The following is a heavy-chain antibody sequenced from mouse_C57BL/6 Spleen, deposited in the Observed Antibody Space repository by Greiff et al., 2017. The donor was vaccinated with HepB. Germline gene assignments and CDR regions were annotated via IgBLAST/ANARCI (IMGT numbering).Heavy chain of an antibody. D-gene: IGHD1-1*01. V-gene: IGHV6-3*01. CDR1: GFTFSNYW. J-gene: IGHJ2*01. Sequence: EVKVEESGGGLVQPGGSMKLSCVASGFTFSNYWMNWVRQSPEKGLEWVAQIRLKSDNYATHYAESVKGRFTISRDDSKSSVYLQMNNLRAEDTGIYYCTHITTVVFDYWGQGTTLTVSS. CDR2: IRLKSDNYAT. CDR3: THITTVVFDY.